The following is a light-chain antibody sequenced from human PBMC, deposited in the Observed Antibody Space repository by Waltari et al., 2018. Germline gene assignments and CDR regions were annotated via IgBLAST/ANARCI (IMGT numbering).Light chain of an antibody. J-gene: IGKJ1*01. V-gene: IGKV4-1*01. CDR1: LTVLHNSNNKNY. CDR3: QQYFSTPFT. CDR2: WAS. Sequence: DIVMTQSPDSLAVSLGERATINCKSSLTVLHNSNNKNYLAWYQQKPGQPPKRLFYWASARESGVPDRFSGRGSGTDFTLTISSLQAEDVAVYYCQQYFSTPFTFGQGTQVEIK.